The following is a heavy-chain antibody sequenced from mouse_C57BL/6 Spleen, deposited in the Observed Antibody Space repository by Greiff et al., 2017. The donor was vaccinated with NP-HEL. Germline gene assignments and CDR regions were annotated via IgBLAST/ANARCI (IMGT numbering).Heavy chain of an antibody. Sequence: EVQGVESGEGLVKPGGSLKLSCAASGFTFSSYAMSWVRQTPEKRLEWVAYISSGGDYIYYADTVKGRFTISRDNARNTLYLQMSSLKSEDTAMYYCTREIYYYGSSSHWYFDVWGTGTTVTVSS. CDR1: GFTFSSYA. D-gene: IGHD1-1*01. J-gene: IGHJ1*03. CDR2: ISSGGDYI. V-gene: IGHV5-9-1*02. CDR3: TREIYYYGSSSHWYFDV.